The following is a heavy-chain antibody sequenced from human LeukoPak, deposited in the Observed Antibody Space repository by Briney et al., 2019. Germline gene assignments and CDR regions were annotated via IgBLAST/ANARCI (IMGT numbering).Heavy chain of an antibody. V-gene: IGHV3-48*01. CDR1: GFTFSSYS. CDR2: ISSSSSTI. D-gene: IGHD3-22*01. J-gene: IGHJ4*02. Sequence: GGSLRLSCAASGFTFSSYSMNWVRQAPGKGLEWVSYISSSSSTIYYADSVKGRFTISRDNAKNSLYLQMNSLRAEDTAVYYCARARDSSGYYDPYYWGQGTLVTVSS. CDR3: ARARDSSGYYDPYY.